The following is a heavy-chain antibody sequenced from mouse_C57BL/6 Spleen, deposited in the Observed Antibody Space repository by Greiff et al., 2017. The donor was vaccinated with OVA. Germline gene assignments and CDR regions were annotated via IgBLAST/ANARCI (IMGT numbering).Heavy chain of an antibody. CDR1: GYTFTSYW. CDR2: IHPNSGST. Sequence: QVQLQQSGAELVKPGASVKLSCKASGYTFTSYWMHWVKQRPGQGLEWIGMIHPNSGSTNYNEKFKSKATLTVDKSSSTAYMQLSSLTSEDSAVYYCARSRTVNYAMDYWGQGTSVTVSS. D-gene: IGHD1-1*01. CDR3: ARSRTVNYAMDY. V-gene: IGHV1-64*01. J-gene: IGHJ4*01.